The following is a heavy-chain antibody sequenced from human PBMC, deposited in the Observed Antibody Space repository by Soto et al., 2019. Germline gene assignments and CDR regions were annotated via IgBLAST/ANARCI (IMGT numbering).Heavy chain of an antibody. V-gene: IGHV4-34*01. D-gene: IGHD2-8*01. CDR2: INHSGST. CDR3: AIAPYCTNGVCPPDRNYDMDI. Sequence: SETLSLTCAVYGGSFSGYYWSWIRRPPGKGLEWIGEINHSGSTNYNPSLKSRVTISVDTSKNQFSLKLSSVTAADTAVYYCAIAPYCTNGVCPPDRNYDMDIWGQEATLTISS. CDR1: GGSFSGYY. J-gene: IGHJ6*02.